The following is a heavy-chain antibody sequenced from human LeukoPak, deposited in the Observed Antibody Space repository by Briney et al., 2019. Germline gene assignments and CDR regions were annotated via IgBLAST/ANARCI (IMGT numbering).Heavy chain of an antibody. J-gene: IGHJ4*02. Sequence: ASVKVSCKVSGYTLTELSMHWVRQAPGKGLEWMGGFDPEDGETIYAQKFQGRVTMTEDTSTDTAYMELSSLRSEDTAVYYCASYYYDSSGSRYFDYWGQGILVTVSS. D-gene: IGHD3-22*01. CDR1: GYTLTELS. CDR3: ASYYYDSSGSRYFDY. V-gene: IGHV1-24*01. CDR2: FDPEDGET.